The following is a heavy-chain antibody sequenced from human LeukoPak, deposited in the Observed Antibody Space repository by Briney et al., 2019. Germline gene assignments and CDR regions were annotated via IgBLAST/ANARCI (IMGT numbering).Heavy chain of an antibody. CDR3: ARVLRWLQWNYFDY. J-gene: IGHJ4*02. D-gene: IGHD5-24*01. CDR1: GFTFSGSA. CDR2: IRSKANSYAT. Sequence: GGSLRLSCAASGFTFSGSAMHWVRQASGKGLEWVGRIRSKANSYATAYAASVKGRFTISRDDSKNTAYLQMNSLKTEDTAVYYCARVLRWLQWNYFDYWGQGTLVTVSS. V-gene: IGHV3-73*01.